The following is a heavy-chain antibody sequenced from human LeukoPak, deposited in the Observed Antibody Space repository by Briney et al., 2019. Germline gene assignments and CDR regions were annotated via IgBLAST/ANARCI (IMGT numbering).Heavy chain of an antibody. CDR1: GFTFSSYA. D-gene: IGHD5-12*01. CDR3: ARRASLI. CDR2: FVITGVAI. V-gene: IGHV3-48*03. Sequence: PGGSLRLSCAASGFTFSSYAMNWVRPALGKGLERVSDFVITGVAIYYADSVKGGFTISRANAKKILYLQWNSLRAEEPAVFYFARRASLIWGQGTMVTVSS. J-gene: IGHJ3*02.